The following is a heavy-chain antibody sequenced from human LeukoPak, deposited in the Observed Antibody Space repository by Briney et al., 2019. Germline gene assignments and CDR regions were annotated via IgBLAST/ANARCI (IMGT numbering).Heavy chain of an antibody. J-gene: IGHJ3*02. CDR2: IFHSGST. CDR1: GGSISSGTYY. Sequence: SQTLSLTCTVSGGSISSGTYYWTWIRQPPGKGLEWIGYIFHSGSTYYNPSFKSRVTISLDRSKNQFSLRLSSVTAADTAVYYCARDRTASAFDIWGQGTMVTVSS. V-gene: IGHV4-30-2*01. CDR3: ARDRTASAFDI.